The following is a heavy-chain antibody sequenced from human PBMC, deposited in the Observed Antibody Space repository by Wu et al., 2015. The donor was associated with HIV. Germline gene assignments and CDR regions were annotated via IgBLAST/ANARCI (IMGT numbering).Heavy chain of an antibody. D-gene: IGHD2-21*02. J-gene: IGHJ4*02. CDR3: AKERQRDYPFVTGLPENYFDN. Sequence: QVQLVQSGAEVKKPGSSVKVSCEASGSTFTNYAINWVRQAPGQGLEWMGRIIPSFGQANYAQKFQGRVTITADGSTRAVFMELSSLRSEDSALYFCAKERQRDYPFVTGLPENYFDNWGQGTRVTVS. CDR2: IIPSFGQA. V-gene: IGHV1-69*15. CDR1: GSTFTNYA.